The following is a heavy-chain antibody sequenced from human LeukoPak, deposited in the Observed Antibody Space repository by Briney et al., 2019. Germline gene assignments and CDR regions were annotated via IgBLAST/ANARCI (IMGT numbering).Heavy chain of an antibody. V-gene: IGHV1-69-2*01. J-gene: IGHJ3*02. CDR2: VDPEDGET. CDR3: ATVDVVPAAISLGVNI. CDR1: GYTFTDYY. D-gene: IGHD2-2*01. Sequence: ATVKISCKVSGYTFTDYYMHWVPQAPGKGLEWMGLVDPEDGETIYAEKFQGRVTITADTSTDTAYMELSSLRSEDTAVYYCATVDVVPAAISLGVNIWGQGTMVTVSS.